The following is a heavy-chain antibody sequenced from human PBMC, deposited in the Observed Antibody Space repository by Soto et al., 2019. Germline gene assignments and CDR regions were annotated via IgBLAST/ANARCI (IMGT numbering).Heavy chain of an antibody. D-gene: IGHD1-26*01. CDR3: ARVQWELLNHDAFDI. Sequence: WGSLRLSCAASGFTFSSYSMNWVRQAPWKWLEWVSSISSSSSYIYYADSVKFRFTISRDNAKNSLYLQMNSLRAEATAVYYCARVQWELLNHDAFDIWGQGTIVTVS. J-gene: IGHJ3*02. V-gene: IGHV3-21*01. CDR2: ISSSSSYI. CDR1: GFTFSSYS.